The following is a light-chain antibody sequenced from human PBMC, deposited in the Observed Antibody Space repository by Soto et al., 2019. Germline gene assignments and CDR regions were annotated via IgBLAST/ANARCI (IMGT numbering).Light chain of an antibody. CDR3: QQSGT. J-gene: IGKJ1*01. CDR2: RAS. V-gene: IGKV3-20*01. CDR1: QSVSSSY. Sequence: EIVLTQSPGTLSLSLGERATLSCRASQSVSSSYLAWYQHKPGQAPRLLIYRASNRAAGIPDRFSGSGSGTDFTLTISRLEPEDFAVYYCQQSGTFGQGTKVDIK.